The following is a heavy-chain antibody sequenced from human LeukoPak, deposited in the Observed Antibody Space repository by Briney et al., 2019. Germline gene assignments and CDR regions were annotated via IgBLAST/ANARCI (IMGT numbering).Heavy chain of an antibody. CDR2: MNPNSGNT. CDR1: GYTFTSYD. Sequence: GASVKVSCKASGYTFTSYDINWVRQATGQGLEWMGWMNPNSGNTGYAQKFQGRVTITADESTSTAYMDLSSLRSEDTAVYYCARDPSMVRGENTPYFDYWGQGTLVTVSS. V-gene: IGHV1-8*03. CDR3: ARDPSMVRGENTPYFDY. D-gene: IGHD3-10*01. J-gene: IGHJ4*02.